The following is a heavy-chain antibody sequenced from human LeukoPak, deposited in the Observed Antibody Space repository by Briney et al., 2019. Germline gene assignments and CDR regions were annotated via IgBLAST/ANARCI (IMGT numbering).Heavy chain of an antibody. Sequence: PEGSLRLSCAASGFTYNSYGMHWVRQAPGKGLEWVSSISSSSSYIYYADSVKGRFTISRDNAKNSLYPQMNSPRAEDTAVYYCARDALGALGYWGQGTLVTVSS. CDR2: ISSSSSYI. CDR3: ARDALGALGY. J-gene: IGHJ4*02. V-gene: IGHV3-21*01. D-gene: IGHD3-16*01. CDR1: GFTYNSYG.